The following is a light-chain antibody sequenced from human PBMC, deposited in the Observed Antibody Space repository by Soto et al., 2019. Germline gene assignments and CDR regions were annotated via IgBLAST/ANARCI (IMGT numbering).Light chain of an antibody. J-gene: IGKJ2*01. CDR3: HYYGVCPFA. V-gene: IGKV3-15*01. Sequence: ELVMTQSPATLSVSPGERVTLACRASESLSRFLAWYQQRPGQAPRLLIYSASTRATGVPARFSGSGSATDFTLTIDSLQSEDFAVYYCHYYGVCPFAFGQGTKLEI. CDR1: ESLSRF. CDR2: SAS.